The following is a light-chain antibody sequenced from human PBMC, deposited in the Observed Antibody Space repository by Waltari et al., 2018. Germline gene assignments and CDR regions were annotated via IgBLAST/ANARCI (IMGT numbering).Light chain of an antibody. Sequence: QSALTQPRSVSGSPGQSVTISCPGTGSDVGDFNFVSWYQQHPGKAPKLVIFDVTKRPSGVPDRFSGSKSGTSASLTVSGLQAEDEADYYCCSYAGIWVFGGGTKLTVL. V-gene: IGLV2-11*01. CDR3: CSYAGIWV. CDR1: GSDVGDFNF. CDR2: DVT. J-gene: IGLJ3*02.